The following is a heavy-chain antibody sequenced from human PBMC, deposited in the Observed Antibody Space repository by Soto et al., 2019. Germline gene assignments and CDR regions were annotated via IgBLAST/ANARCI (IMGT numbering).Heavy chain of an antibody. Sequence: EVQLVESGGGLVKPGGSLRLSCAASGFTFSNAWMNWVRQAPGKGLEWVGRIKSKTDGGTTDYAAPVKGRFTISRDDSNNTLYLQMNSLKTEDTAVYYCTTLGYCSGGSCYSGGDYYYGMDVWGQGTTVTVSS. CDR3: TTLGYCSGGSCYSGGDYYYGMDV. D-gene: IGHD2-15*01. CDR1: GFTFSNAW. V-gene: IGHV3-15*07. CDR2: IKSKTDGGTT. J-gene: IGHJ6*02.